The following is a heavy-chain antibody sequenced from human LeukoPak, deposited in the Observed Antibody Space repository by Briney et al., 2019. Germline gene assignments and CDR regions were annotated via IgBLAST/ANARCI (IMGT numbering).Heavy chain of an antibody. CDR3: ARGSGYYLY. CDR2: ITTSDI. Sequence: GGSLRLSCAASGFTFSTYTMNWVRRAPGKGLEWVSSITTSDIYYADSVRGRFTVSRDNARNTLYLQMNSLRAEDTAVYYCARGSGYYLYWGQGTLVTVSS. J-gene: IGHJ4*02. CDR1: GFTFSTYT. D-gene: IGHD3-22*01. V-gene: IGHV3-21*01.